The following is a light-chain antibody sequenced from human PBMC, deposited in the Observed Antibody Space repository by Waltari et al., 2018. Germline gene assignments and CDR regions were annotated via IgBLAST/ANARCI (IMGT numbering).Light chain of an antibody. V-gene: IGLV2-23*02. Sequence: QSALTQPASVSGSPGQSITISCTGTSSDVGTYKFVSWYHQHPGKVPKLIIYDATDRPSGVSSRFSGSKSGNTASLTISGLQAEDEGDYYCCSNVGSSVFFGGGTKLTVL. CDR3: CSNVGSSVF. CDR2: DAT. CDR1: SSDVGTYKF. J-gene: IGLJ2*01.